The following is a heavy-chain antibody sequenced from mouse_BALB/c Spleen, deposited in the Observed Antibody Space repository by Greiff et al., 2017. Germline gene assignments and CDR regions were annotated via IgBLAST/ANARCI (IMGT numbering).Heavy chain of an antibody. Sequence: EVNVVESGGGLVKPGGSLKLSCAASGFAFSSYDMSWVRQTPEKRLEWVAYISSGGGSTYYPDTVKGRFTIFRDNAKNTLYLQMSSLKTEDTAMYYGARKGGYYGYDDYAMDYWGQGTSVTVSA. CDR3: ARKGGYYGYDDYAMDY. J-gene: IGHJ4*01. D-gene: IGHD2-2*01. V-gene: IGHV5-12-1*01. CDR2: ISSGGGST. CDR1: GFAFSSYD.